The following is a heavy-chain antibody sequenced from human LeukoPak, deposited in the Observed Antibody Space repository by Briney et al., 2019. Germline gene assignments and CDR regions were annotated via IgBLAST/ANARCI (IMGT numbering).Heavy chain of an antibody. J-gene: IGHJ3*02. CDR1: GFTFSSYS. CDR2: ISSSSSYI. CDR3: ARVLSSGWAFDI. D-gene: IGHD6-19*01. Sequence: TGGSLRLSCAASGFTFSSYSMNWVRQAPGKGLEWVSSISSSSSYIYYADSVKGRFTISRDNAKNSLYLQMNSLRAEDTAVYYCARVLSSGWAFDIWGQGTMVTVSS. V-gene: IGHV3-21*01.